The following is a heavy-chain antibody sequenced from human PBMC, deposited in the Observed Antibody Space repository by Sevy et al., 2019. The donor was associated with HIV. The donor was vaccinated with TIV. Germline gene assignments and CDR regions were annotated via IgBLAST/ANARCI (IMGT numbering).Heavy chain of an antibody. V-gene: IGHV3-23*01. D-gene: IGHD6-13*01. J-gene: IGHJ4*02. CDR3: AKDLEQQLGPDY. CDR2: ISPTGGTT. Sequence: GGSLRLSCGVSGFTFSSYAMTWVRQPPGKGLEWVSGISPTGGTTHYAESVKGRFIISRDNSKKTLFLQMNSLRAEDTALYYCAKDLEQQLGPDYWGQGTQVTVSS. CDR1: GFTFSSYA.